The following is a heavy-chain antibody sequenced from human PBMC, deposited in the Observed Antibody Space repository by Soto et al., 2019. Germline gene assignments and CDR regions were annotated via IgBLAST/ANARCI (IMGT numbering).Heavy chain of an antibody. D-gene: IGHD3-3*01. CDR3: ARAIFGVVINGGMDV. CDR1: GFTFSSYS. Sequence: EVQLVESGGGLVQPGGSLRLSCAASGFTFSSYSMNWVRQAPGKGLEWVSYISSSSSTIYYADSVKGRFTISRDNAKNSLYLQMNSLRDEDTAVYYCARAIFGVVINGGMDVWGQGTTVTVSS. J-gene: IGHJ6*02. V-gene: IGHV3-48*02. CDR2: ISSSSSTI.